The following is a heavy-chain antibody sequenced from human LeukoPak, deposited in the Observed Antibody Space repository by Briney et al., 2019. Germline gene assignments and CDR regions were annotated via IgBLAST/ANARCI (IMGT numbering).Heavy chain of an antibody. CDR3: ARLTWLQFVGIDY. CDR1: GGSISSGDYY. J-gene: IGHJ4*02. V-gene: IGHV4-30-4*01. CDR2: IYYSGST. Sequence: SQTLSLTCTVSGGSISSGDYYWSWIRQPPGKGLEWIGYIYYSGSTYYNPSLKSRVTISVDTSKNQFSLKLSSVTAADTAVYYCARLTWLQFVGIDYWGQGTLVTVSS. D-gene: IGHD5-24*01.